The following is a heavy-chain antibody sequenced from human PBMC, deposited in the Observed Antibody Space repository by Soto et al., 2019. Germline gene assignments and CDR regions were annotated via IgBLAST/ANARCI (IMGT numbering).Heavy chain of an antibody. V-gene: IGHV3-53*01. D-gene: IGHD4-17*01. CDR2: IYSGGST. Sequence: PGGSLRLSCAASGFTVSSNYMSWVRQAPGKGLEWVSVIYSGGSTYYADSVKGRFTISRDNSKNTLYLQMNSLRAEDTAVYYCARVPYGALDYYGMDVWGQGTTVTVSS. J-gene: IGHJ6*02. CDR1: GFTVSSNY. CDR3: ARVPYGALDYYGMDV.